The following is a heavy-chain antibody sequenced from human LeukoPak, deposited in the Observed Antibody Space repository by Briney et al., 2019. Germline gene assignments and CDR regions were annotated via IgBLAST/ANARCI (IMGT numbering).Heavy chain of an antibody. Sequence: PGGSLRLSCAASGFTFSSYWMSWVRQAPGKGLEWVANIKQDGSEKYYVDSVKGRFTISRDNAKNSLYLQMNSLRAEDTAVYYCAREGEDSSGQPSYYYYYMDVWGKGTTVTVSS. J-gene: IGHJ6*03. CDR1: GFTFSSYW. D-gene: IGHD6-19*01. CDR2: IKQDGSEK. V-gene: IGHV3-7*01. CDR3: AREGEDSSGQPSYYYYYMDV.